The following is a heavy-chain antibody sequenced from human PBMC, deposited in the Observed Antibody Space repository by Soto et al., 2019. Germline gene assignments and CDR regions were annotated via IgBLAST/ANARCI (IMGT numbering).Heavy chain of an antibody. V-gene: IGHV3-11*01. Sequence: GGSLRLSCAASGFTFSDYYMSWIRQAPGKGLEWVSYISSSGSTIDYADSVKGRFTISRDNAKNSLYLQMNSLRAEDTAVYYCARADVRGVTPPDYWGQGTLVTVSS. J-gene: IGHJ4*02. D-gene: IGHD3-10*01. CDR3: ARADVRGVTPPDY. CDR2: ISSSGSTI. CDR1: GFTFSDYY.